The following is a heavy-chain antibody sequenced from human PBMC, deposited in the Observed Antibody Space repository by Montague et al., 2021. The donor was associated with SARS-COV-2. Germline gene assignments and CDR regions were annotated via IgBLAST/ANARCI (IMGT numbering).Heavy chain of an antibody. Sequence: SLRLSCAASGFTFSSYAMHWVRQAPGKGLEWVSAICTAGDTYYPGSVKGRLTIYTKNTKNDLYLQINSLRAGDTAVYYCARYGDYADGFDIWGQGTMVTVSS. CDR2: ICTAGDT. V-gene: IGHV3-13*01. J-gene: IGHJ3*02. CDR1: GFTFSSYA. D-gene: IGHD4-17*01. CDR3: ARYGDYADGFDI.